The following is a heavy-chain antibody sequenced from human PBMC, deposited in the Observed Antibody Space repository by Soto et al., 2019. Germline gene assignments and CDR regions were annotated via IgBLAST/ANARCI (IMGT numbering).Heavy chain of an antibody. J-gene: IGHJ4*02. Sequence: SETLSLTCTVSGGSSSSTSYYWGWIRQPPGKGLEWIGSIYSSGNTYCNPSLKSRVTISVDTSKSHLSLKLSSVTAADTAVYYCAGQSYESRGYYYDYWGQGTLVTVSS. CDR1: GGSSSSTSYY. D-gene: IGHD3-22*01. CDR2: IYSSGNT. CDR3: AGQSYESRGYYYDY. V-gene: IGHV4-39*01.